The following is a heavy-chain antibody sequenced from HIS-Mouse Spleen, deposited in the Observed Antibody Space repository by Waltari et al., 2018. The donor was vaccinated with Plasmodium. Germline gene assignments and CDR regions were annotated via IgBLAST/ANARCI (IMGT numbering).Heavy chain of an antibody. CDR1: GFTFSSYG. D-gene: IGHD7-27*01. CDR2: ISYDGSNK. CDR3: ATSGLTGGTYYCDY. V-gene: IGHV3-30*03. Sequence: QVQLVESGGGVVQPGRSLRLSCAASGFTFSSYGMHWVRQAPGKGLEWVAVISYDGSNKYYADSVKGRFTISRDNSKNTLYLQMNSLRAEDTAVYYCATSGLTGGTYYCDYWGQGTLVTVSS. J-gene: IGHJ4*02.